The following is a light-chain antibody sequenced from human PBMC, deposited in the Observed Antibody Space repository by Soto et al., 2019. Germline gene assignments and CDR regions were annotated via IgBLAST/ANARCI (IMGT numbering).Light chain of an antibody. CDR3: QQYDKWPHT. J-gene: IGKJ2*01. CDR2: YAS. V-gene: IGKV3-15*01. Sequence: EMVMTQSPATLSVSPGERATLSCRASQNLSRNLAWYQQQPGQAPRLLIFYASTRATGIPARFSGSGSGTDFTLTISRLQSEDFAVYYCQQYDKWPHTFGQGTKLAIK. CDR1: QNLSRN.